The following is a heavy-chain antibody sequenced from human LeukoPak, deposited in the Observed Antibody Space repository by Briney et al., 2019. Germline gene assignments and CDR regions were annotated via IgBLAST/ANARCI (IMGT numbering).Heavy chain of an antibody. V-gene: IGHV3-23*01. Sequence: GGSLRLSCAASGFIFSSYGMTWIRQAPGKGLEWVSSISGSGSGGSTYYADSVKGRFTISRDNSKNTLYLQMNSLRAEDTAVYYCAKAQWELDTPVDYWGQGTLVTVSS. D-gene: IGHD1-26*01. CDR2: ISGSGSGGST. CDR1: GFIFSSYG. CDR3: AKAQWELDTPVDY. J-gene: IGHJ4*02.